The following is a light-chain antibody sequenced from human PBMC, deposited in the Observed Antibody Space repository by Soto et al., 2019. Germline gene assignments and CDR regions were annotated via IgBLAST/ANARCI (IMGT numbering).Light chain of an antibody. CDR3: QHYNRWPRT. CDR2: DAS. J-gene: IGKJ1*01. CDR1: QSVSTN. V-gene: IGKV3-15*01. Sequence: VMTQSPATLSVSPGERATLSCRASQSVSTNLAWYQQKPGQAPRLLIYDASTRATGVPVRFSGSGSGTEFTLSISSVQSEDFAIFYCQHYNRWPRTFGQGTKLDIK.